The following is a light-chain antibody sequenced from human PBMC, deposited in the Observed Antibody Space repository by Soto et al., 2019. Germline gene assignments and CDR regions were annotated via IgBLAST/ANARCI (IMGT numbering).Light chain of an antibody. J-gene: IGKJ1*01. CDR3: QQSYSTLWT. CDR1: QSVSSN. CDR2: GAS. V-gene: IGKV3-15*01. Sequence: EIVMTQSPATLSVSPGEGATLSCRASQSVSSNFAWYQQKPGQAPRLLIYGASTRATGIPARFSGSGSGKEFTLSISSMQSEDVAVYYCQQSYSTLWTFGQGTKVEIK.